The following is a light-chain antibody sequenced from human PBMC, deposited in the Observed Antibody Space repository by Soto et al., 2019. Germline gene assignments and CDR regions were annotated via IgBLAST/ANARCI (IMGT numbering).Light chain of an antibody. CDR1: QDISTY. CDR2: DSS. CDR3: QQYEKPPYT. V-gene: IGKV1-33*01. J-gene: IGKJ2*01. Sequence: DIQMTQSPSSLSASVGDRVTITCQASQDISTYLNWYQHKPGKAPNLLIYDSSDLEAGVPSRFSGSRSGTDVKLTISSLQPEDISVDYCQQYEKPPYTFGQGTKLEIK.